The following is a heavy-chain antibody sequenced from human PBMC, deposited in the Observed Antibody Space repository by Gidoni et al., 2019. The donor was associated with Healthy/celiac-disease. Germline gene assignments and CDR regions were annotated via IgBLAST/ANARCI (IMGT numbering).Heavy chain of an antibody. CDR3: ARAIVSITMIVVGFDY. D-gene: IGHD3-22*01. CDR1: GFTVSSNY. V-gene: IGHV3-66*02. CDR2: IYSGGST. Sequence: EVQLVESGGGLVQPGGSLRLSCAASGFTVSSNYMSWVRQAPGKGLEWVSVIYSGGSTYYADSVKGRFTISRDNSKNTLYLQMNSLRAEDTAVYYCARAIVSITMIVVGFDYWGQGTLVTVSS. J-gene: IGHJ4*02.